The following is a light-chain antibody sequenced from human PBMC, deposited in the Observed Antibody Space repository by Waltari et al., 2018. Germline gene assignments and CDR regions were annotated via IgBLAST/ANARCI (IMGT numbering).Light chain of an antibody. V-gene: IGLV3-21*04. CDR3: LVWHSTTDHHGV. CDR2: YDS. CDR1: DIGRKS. Sequence: SYVVTQSPSVSVATGETARITCGGDDIGRKSVNWYQQRPGQAPVRVISYDSDRPSGIPERFSGSNSGNTATLTISWVEADDEADYYCLVWHSTTDHHGVFGGGTKLTVL. J-gene: IGLJ2*01.